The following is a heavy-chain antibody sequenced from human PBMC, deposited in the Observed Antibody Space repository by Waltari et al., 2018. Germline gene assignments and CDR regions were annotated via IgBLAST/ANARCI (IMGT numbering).Heavy chain of an antibody. D-gene: IGHD3-3*01. CDR3: AKDLRFLEWLFLDY. CDR2: ILYDGSNK. V-gene: IGHV3-30*02. Sequence: QVRLLESGGGVVQPGGSRSLSCARPGFPSGSIARPWFRRPQAKGLEWVAFILYDGSNKYYADSVKGRFTISRDNSKNMLYLQMNSLRAEDTAVYYCAKDLRFLEWLFLDYWGQGTLVTVSS. CDR1: GFPSGSIA. J-gene: IGHJ4*02.